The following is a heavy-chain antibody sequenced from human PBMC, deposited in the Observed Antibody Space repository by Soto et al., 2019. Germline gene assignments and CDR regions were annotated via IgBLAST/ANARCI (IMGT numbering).Heavy chain of an antibody. CDR1: GGSISSGGYS. Sequence: QLHLQESGSELLKPSQTLSVTCGVSGGSISSGGYSWGWFRKPPGKGLLRIGYIYHTGSTYYKPSLNSRVTKSVDKSKNQFSLKLGSVTAADTAVYYCARVPDRWGQGTLLTVSS. V-gene: IGHV4-30-2*01. CDR3: ARVPDR. CDR2: IYHTGST. J-gene: IGHJ5*02. D-gene: IGHD2-2*01.